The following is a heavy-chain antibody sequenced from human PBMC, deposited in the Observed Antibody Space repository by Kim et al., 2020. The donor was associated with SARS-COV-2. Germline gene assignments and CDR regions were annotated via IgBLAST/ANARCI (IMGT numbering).Heavy chain of an antibody. J-gene: IGHJ4*02. D-gene: IGHD3-10*01. CDR1: GFTFSSYA. Sequence: GGSLRLSCAASGFTFSSYAMSWVRQAPGKGLEWVSAISGSGGSTYYADSVKGRFTISRDNSKNTLYLQMNSLRAEDTAVYYCAKVLIPMVRGVIYYFDYWGQGTLVTVSS. CDR2: ISGSGGST. CDR3: AKVLIPMVRGVIYYFDY. V-gene: IGHV3-23*01.